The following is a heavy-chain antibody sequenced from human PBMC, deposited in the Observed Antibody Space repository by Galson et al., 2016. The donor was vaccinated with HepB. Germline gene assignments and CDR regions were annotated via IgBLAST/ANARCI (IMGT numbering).Heavy chain of an antibody. CDR3: AHYRSGWFSVGPDAFDV. CDR1: GFSISTSGMA. V-gene: IGHV2-5*02. D-gene: IGHD6-25*01. J-gene: IGHJ3*01. CDR2: IYWDDDK. Sequence: PALVKPTQTLTLTCDVSGFSISTSGMAVAWIRQPPGEALEWFALIYWDDDKRYRTSLKNRITMTRDTSKNQVVLTMTDMDPTDTATYYCAHYRSGWFSVGPDAFDVWGRGTRVTVSS.